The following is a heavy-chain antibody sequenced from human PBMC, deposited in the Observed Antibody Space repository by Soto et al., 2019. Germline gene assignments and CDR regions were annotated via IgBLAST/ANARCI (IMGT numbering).Heavy chain of an antibody. CDR3: ARVGQYYYGMDF. CDR2: INAGNDNT. D-gene: IGHD4-4*01. Sequence: QVQLVQSGAEVKKPGASVKVSCKASGYTFSTYVMHWVRQAPGQRLEWMGWINAGNDNTKFSQKFQGRATITRDTSASTVYMEVSSLSSEDTAVYYCARVGQYYYGMDFWGQGTTVTVSS. CDR1: GYTFSTYV. J-gene: IGHJ6*02. V-gene: IGHV1-3*01.